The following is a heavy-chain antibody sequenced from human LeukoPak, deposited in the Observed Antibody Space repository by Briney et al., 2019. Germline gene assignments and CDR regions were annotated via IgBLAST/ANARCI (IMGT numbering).Heavy chain of an antibody. CDR3: VCTIAVAGIYWFDP. CDR1: GYTFTDYY. V-gene: IGHV1-69-2*01. Sequence: RASVKVSFKVSGYTFTDYYMHWVQQAPGEGLEWMGLVDPEDGETIYAEKFQGRVTITADTSTDTAYMELSSLRSEDTAVYYCVCTIAVAGIYWFDPWGQGTLVTVSS. D-gene: IGHD6-19*01. CDR2: VDPEDGET. J-gene: IGHJ5*02.